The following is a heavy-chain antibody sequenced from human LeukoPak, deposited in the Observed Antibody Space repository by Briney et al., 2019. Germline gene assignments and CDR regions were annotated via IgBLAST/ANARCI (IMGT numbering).Heavy chain of an antibody. CDR2: IIPIFGTA. Sequence: SVKVSCKASGGTFSSYAISWVRQAPGQGLEWMGGIIPIFGTANYAQKFQGRVTITADESTSTAYMELSSLRSEDTAVYYCARSSQFIAVACTGFDYWGQGTLVNVSS. CDR3: ARSSQFIAVACTGFDY. V-gene: IGHV1-69*01. J-gene: IGHJ4*02. CDR1: GGTFSSYA. D-gene: IGHD6-19*01.